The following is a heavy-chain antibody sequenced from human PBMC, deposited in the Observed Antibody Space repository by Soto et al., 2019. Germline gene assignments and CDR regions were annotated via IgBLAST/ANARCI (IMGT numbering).Heavy chain of an antibody. V-gene: IGHV4-59*02. CDR3: AREQLWQAYYFDA. Sequence: QVHLEESGPGLVLPSGTLSLISSVSGAAVKDHKWNWIRQAPGKGLEWVGSISDSASMNYNPSLWGRVTSPRDTSRNQTSLRLTSVTAADTAGYYCAREQLWQAYYFDAWGQGKLLTVSS. D-gene: IGHD1-1*01. J-gene: IGHJ4*02. CDR1: GAAVKDHK. CDR2: ISDSASM.